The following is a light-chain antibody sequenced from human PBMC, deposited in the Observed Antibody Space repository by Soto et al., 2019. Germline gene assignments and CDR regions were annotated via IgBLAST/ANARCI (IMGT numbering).Light chain of an antibody. CDR3: QTWGTGPVV. Sequence: QSVLTQSPSASASLGASVKLTCTLSRGHSTYAIAWHQQQPEKGPRYLMKLNSDGSHSKGDGIPDRFSGASSGAERYLTISSLQSEDEADYYCQTWGTGPVVVGGGTNLTVL. V-gene: IGLV4-69*01. CDR1: RGHSTYA. J-gene: IGLJ2*01. CDR2: LNSDGSH.